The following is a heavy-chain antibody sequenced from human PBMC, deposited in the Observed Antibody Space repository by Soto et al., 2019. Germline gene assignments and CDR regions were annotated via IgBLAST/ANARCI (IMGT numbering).Heavy chain of an antibody. CDR3: ARDQWFGELHVYYYYYGMDV. CDR1: GFTFSSYG. Sequence: PGGSLRLSCAASGFTFSSYGMHWVRQAPGKGLEWVAVIWYDGSNKYYADSVKGRFTISRDNSKNTLYLQMNSLRAEDTAVYYCARDQWFGELHVYYYYYGMDVWGQGTTVTVYS. J-gene: IGHJ6*02. V-gene: IGHV3-33*01. D-gene: IGHD3-10*01. CDR2: IWYDGSNK.